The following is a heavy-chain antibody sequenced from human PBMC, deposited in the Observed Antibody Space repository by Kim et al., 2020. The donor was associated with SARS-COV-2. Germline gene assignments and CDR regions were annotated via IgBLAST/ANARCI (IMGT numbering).Heavy chain of an antibody. V-gene: IGHV3-30*18. D-gene: IGHD2-2*01. Sequence: GGSLRLSCVGTGFTIKTYGMHWVRQAPGKGLEWVADISYDGTNKYYADSVKGRFTISRDNSKNTLYLQMDSLRAEDTAVYYCAKAAIGEVPVGKMWFDPWGQGTLLTVS. CDR3: AKAAIGEVPVGKMWFDP. CDR2: ISYDGTNK. J-gene: IGHJ5*02. CDR1: GFTIKTYG.